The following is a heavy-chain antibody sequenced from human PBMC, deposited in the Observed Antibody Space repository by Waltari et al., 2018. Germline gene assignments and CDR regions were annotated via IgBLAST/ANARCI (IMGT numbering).Heavy chain of an antibody. CDR2: INRDVSST. D-gene: IGHD3-16*02. CDR3: ARAPPPLYYFDY. CDR1: GFTFSSYE. Sequence: EVQLVESGGGLVQPGGSLRLSCAASGFTFSSYEMNWVRQAPGKGLEWVSRINRDVSSTTYSDSVKGRFTISRDNAKNTLYLQMNSLRAEDTAVYYCARAPPPLYYFDYWGQGTLVTVSS. J-gene: IGHJ4*02. V-gene: IGHV3-74*02.